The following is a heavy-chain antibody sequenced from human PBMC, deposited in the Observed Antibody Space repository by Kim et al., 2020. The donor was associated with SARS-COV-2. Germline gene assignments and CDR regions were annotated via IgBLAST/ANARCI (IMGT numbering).Heavy chain of an antibody. CDR1: GGSISSSSYY. V-gene: IGHV4-39*01. J-gene: IGHJ4*02. Sequence: SETLSLTCTVSGGSISSSSYYWGWIRQPPGKGLEWIGSIYYSGSTYYNPSLKSRVTISVDTSKNQFSLKLSSVTATDTAVYYCASEGLLLWFGGADYWGQGTLVTVSS. CDR2: IYYSGST. D-gene: IGHD3-10*01. CDR3: ASEGLLLWFGGADY.